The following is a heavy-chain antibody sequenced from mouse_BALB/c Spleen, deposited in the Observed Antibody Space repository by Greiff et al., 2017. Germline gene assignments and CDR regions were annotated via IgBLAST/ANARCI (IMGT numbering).Heavy chain of an antibody. D-gene: IGHD2-14*01. CDR1: GFTFSSFG. Sequence: EVKLEESGGGLVQPGGSRKLSCAASGFTFSSFGMHWVRQAPEKGLEWVAYISSGSSTIYYADTVKGRFTISRDNPKNTLFLQMTSLRSEDTAMYYCARSGYRYDPFAYWGQGTLVTVSA. J-gene: IGHJ3*01. V-gene: IGHV5-17*02. CDR2: ISSGSSTI. CDR3: ARSGYRYDPFAY.